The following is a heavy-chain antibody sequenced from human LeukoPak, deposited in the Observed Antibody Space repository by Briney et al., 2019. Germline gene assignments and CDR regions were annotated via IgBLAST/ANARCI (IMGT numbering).Heavy chain of an antibody. CDR1: GYTFTGYY. CDR3: ARALAAAGTPVFDP. D-gene: IGHD6-13*01. J-gene: IGHJ5*02. V-gene: IGHV1-2*02. CDR2: INPNSGGT. Sequence: GASVKVSCKASGYTFTGYYMHWVRQAPGQGLKWMGWINPNSGGTNYAQKFQGRVTMTRDTSISTAYMELSRLRSDDTAVYYCARALAAAGTPVFDPWGQGTLVTVSS.